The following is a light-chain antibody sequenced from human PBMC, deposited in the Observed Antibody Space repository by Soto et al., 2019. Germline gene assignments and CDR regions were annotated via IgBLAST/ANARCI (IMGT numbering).Light chain of an antibody. Sequence: QSVLTQPPSVSGAPGQRVTISCTGRSSNIGAGYDVHWYQQLPGTAPKLLIYGNSNRPSGVPDRFSGSKSGTSASQAITGLQAEDEADYYCQSYDSSLSGSVFGGGTKVTVL. CDR3: QSYDSSLSGSV. J-gene: IGLJ2*01. CDR1: SSNIGAGYD. V-gene: IGLV1-40*01. CDR2: GNS.